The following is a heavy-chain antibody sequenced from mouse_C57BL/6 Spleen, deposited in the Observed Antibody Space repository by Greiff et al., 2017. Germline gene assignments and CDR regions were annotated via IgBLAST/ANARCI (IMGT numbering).Heavy chain of an antibody. J-gene: IGHJ3*01. V-gene: IGHV1-4*01. CDR3: ARDDYSFAY. D-gene: IGHD2-4*01. Sequence: QVQLQQSGAELARPGASVKMSCKASGYTFTSYTMHWVKQRPGQGLEWIGYLTPSSGYTTYNQKFKDKATLTADKSSSTAYMQLSSLTSEDSAVYYCARDDYSFAYWGQGTLVTVSA. CDR1: GYTFTSYT. CDR2: LTPSSGYT.